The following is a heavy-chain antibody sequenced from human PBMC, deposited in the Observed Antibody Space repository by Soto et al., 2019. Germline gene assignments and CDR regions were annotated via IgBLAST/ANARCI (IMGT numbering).Heavy chain of an antibody. CDR2: IYYSGST. Sequence: SETLSLTCTVSGGSISSSSYYWGWIRQPPGKGLEWIGSIYYSGSTYYNPSLKSRVTISVDTSKNQFSLKLSSVTAAGTAVYYCARGGDGYNYADYWGPGTLVTVSS. CDR3: ARGGDGYNYADY. D-gene: IGHD5-12*01. J-gene: IGHJ4*02. CDR1: GGSISSSSYY. V-gene: IGHV4-39*01.